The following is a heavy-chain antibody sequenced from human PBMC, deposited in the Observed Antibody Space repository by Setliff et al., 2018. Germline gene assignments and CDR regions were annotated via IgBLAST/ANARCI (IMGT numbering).Heavy chain of an antibody. CDR3: ARDWDIWDYFDV. CDR2: ISAYNGNT. J-gene: IGHJ4*02. CDR1: GYTFTSYA. V-gene: IGHV1-18*01. D-gene: IGHD1-26*01. Sequence: ASVKVSCKASGYTFTSYAFSWVRQAPGQGLEWMGWISAYNGNTFYAQKYQGRVTLTTDTSTTTAYMELRSLTSDDTAIYFCARDWDIWDYFDVWGQGTLVTVSS.